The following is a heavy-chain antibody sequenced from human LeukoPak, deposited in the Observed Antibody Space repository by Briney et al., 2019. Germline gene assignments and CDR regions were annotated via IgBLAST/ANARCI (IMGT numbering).Heavy chain of an antibody. D-gene: IGHD3-10*02. CDR1: TFNLSGYD. Sequence: GGSLRLSCAAATFNLSGYDMNWVRQAPGKGLEWVSYISASGSSIYYADSVKGRFTISRDNAKNSLYLQMNSLRAEDTAVYYCAELGITMIGGVWGKGTTVTISS. V-gene: IGHV3-48*03. J-gene: IGHJ6*04. CDR2: ISASGSSI. CDR3: AELGITMIGGV.